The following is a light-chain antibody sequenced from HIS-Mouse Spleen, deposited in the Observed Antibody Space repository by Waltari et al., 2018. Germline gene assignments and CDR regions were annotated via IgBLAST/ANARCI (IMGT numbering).Light chain of an antibody. CDR2: EVS. CDR3: SSYTSSSTWV. Sequence: QSALTQPASVSGSPGQSITISCTGTSSDVGGYNYVSWYQQHPGKAPKLLIYEVSNRPSWVPNRFSGSRSGTTASRTISGLQTEDEADYYCSSYTSSSTWVFGGGTKLTVL. V-gene: IGLV2-14*01. J-gene: IGLJ3*02. CDR1: SSDVGGYNY.